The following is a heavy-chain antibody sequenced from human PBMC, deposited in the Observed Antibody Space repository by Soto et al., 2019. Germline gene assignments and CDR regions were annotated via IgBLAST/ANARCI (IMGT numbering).Heavy chain of an antibody. Sequence: SETLSLTCTVSGGSISSSSYYWGWIRQPPGKGLEWIGSIYYSGSTYYNPSLKSRVTISVDTSKNQFSLKLSSVTAADTAVYYCARRNLDGSYIVVVQAAPGAFDIWGQGTMVTVSS. V-gene: IGHV4-39*01. CDR3: ARRNLDGSYIVVVQAAPGAFDI. J-gene: IGHJ3*02. D-gene: IGHD2-2*01. CDR2: IYYSGST. CDR1: GGSISSSSYY.